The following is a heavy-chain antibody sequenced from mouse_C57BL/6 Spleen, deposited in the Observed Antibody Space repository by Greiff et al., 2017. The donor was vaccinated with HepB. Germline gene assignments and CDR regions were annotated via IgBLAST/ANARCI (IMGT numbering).Heavy chain of an antibody. J-gene: IGHJ2*01. D-gene: IGHD2-1*01. CDR3: ARSDDGNNDFDY. Sequence: VQLQQPGAELVKPGASVKLSCKASGYTFTSYWMQWVKQRPGQGLEWIGEIDPSDSYTNYNQKFKGKATLTVDTSSSTAYMQLSSLTSEDSAVYYCARSDDGNNDFDYWGQGTTLTVSS. CDR1: GYTFTSYW. V-gene: IGHV1-50*01. CDR2: IDPSDSYT.